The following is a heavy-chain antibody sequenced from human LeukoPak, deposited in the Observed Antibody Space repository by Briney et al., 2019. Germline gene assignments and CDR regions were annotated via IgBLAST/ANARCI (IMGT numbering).Heavy chain of an antibody. D-gene: IGHD3/OR15-3a*01. CDR2: ISIDGSNK. J-gene: IGHJ4*02. CDR3: AARVGWTGNFDY. V-gene: IGHV3-30*03. Sequence: PGRSLRLSCAASGFTFSTYGMHWVRQAPGKGLEWVAVISIDGSNKYYADSVKGRFTISRDNSKNTLYPQMNSLRAEDTAVYYCAARVGWTGNFDYWGQGTLVTVSS. CDR1: GFTFSTYG.